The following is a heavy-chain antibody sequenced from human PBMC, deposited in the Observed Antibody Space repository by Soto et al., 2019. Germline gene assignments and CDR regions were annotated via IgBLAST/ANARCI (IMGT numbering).Heavy chain of an antibody. J-gene: IGHJ1*01. V-gene: IGHV4-31*03. D-gene: IGHD1-20*01. Sequence: SETLSLTCTVSGGSISSGGYYWSWIRQHPGKGLEWIGYIYYSGSTYYNPSLKSRVTISVDTSKNQFSLKLSSVTAADTAVYYCARDILWYNWPGWGQGTLVTVSS. CDR3: ARDILWYNWPG. CDR2: IYYSGST. CDR1: GGSISSGGYY.